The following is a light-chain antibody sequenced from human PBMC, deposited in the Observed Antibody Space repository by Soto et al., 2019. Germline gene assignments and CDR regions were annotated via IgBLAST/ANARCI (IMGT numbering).Light chain of an antibody. V-gene: IGKV1-5*03. CDR3: QQYNSYSRT. CDR1: QSISDW. CDR2: KAS. Sequence: DIQMTQSPSTLSASVGDRVTITCRASQSISDWLAWYQQKPGKAPKLLIYKASSLESGVPSRFSDSGSGTDFTLTISSLQPDDFATYYCQQYNSYSRTFGQGTKVEV. J-gene: IGKJ1*01.